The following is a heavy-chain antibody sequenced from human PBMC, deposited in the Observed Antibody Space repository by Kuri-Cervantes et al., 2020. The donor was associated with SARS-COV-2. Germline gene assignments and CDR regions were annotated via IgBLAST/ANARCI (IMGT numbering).Heavy chain of an antibody. Sequence: SETLSLTCTVSGGSISNGSFYWGWIRQPPGRGLEWIGNIYHSGSTYYNPSLKSRVTISIDTSKNQFSLKLSSVTAADTAVYYCARNSAFSSSWPLDNWGQGTLVTVSS. CDR2: IYHSGST. D-gene: IGHD6-13*01. V-gene: IGHV4-39*01. CDR1: GGSISNGSFY. J-gene: IGHJ4*02. CDR3: ARNSAFSSSWPLDN.